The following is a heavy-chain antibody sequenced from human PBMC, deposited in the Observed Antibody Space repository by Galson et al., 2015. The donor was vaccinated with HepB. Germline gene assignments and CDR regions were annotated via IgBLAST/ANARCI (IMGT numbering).Heavy chain of an antibody. V-gene: IGHV3-48*03. J-gene: IGHJ6*02. CDR3: ARDKPHYYYYYGMDV. Sequence: SLRLSCAASGFTFSNYEMNWVRQAPGKGLEWVSYISSSGTTVDYADSVKGRFTISRDNAKNSLYLQMNSLRAEDTAVYYCARDKPHYYYYYGMDVWGQRTTFTVS. CDR2: ISSSGTTV. CDR1: GFTFSNYE.